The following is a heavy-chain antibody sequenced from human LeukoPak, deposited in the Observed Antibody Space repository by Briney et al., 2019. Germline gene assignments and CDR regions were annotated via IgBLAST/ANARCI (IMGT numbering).Heavy chain of an antibody. CDR1: GGSISSTNFY. CDR3: ARRRDDYGGNGGFYY. J-gene: IGHJ4*02. D-gene: IGHD4-23*01. V-gene: IGHV4-39*07. CDR2: INHSGST. Sequence: SETLSLTCTVSGGSISSTNFYWGWIRQPPGKGLEWIGEINHSGSTNYNPSLKSRVTISVDTSKNQFSLKLSSVTAADTAVYYCARRRDDYGGNGGFYYWGQGTLVTVSS.